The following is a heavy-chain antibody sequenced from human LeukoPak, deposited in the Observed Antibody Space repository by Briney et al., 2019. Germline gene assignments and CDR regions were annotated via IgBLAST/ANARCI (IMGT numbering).Heavy chain of an antibody. CDR1: GFTVSSNY. CDR2: IYSGGSI. V-gene: IGHV3-53*01. D-gene: IGHD3-10*01. Sequence: PGGSLRLSCAASGFTVSSNYMSWVRQAPGKGLEWVSVIYSGGSIYYADSVKGRFTISRDNSQSTLYLQMNSLRAGDTAVYYCAKDRDGGSGTYYNRFDYWGQGTLVTVSA. CDR3: AKDRDGGSGTYYNRFDY. J-gene: IGHJ4*02.